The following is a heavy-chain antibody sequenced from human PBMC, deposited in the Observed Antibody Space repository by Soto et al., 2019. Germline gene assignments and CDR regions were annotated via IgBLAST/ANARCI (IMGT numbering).Heavy chain of an antibody. D-gene: IGHD3-10*01. CDR1: GGSVSSGSYY. CDR3: ARSITMVRGVIIYFDY. V-gene: IGHV4-61*01. CDR2: IYYSGST. Sequence: SETLSLTCTVSGGSVSSGSYYWSWIRQPPGKGLEWIGYIYYSGSTNYNPSLKSRVTISVDTSKNQFSLKLSSVTAADTAVYYCARSITMVRGVIIYFDYWGQGTLVTVSS. J-gene: IGHJ4*02.